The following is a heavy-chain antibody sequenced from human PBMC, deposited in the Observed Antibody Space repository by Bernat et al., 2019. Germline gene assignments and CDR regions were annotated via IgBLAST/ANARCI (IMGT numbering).Heavy chain of an antibody. J-gene: IGHJ5*02. D-gene: IGHD3-3*01. CDR3: AKDIRDFWSGYGGDNWFDP. V-gene: IGHV3-43*02. CDR1: GFTFDDYA. CDR2: ISGDGGST. Sequence: EVQLVESGGGVVQPGGSLRLSCAASGFTFDDYAMHWVRQAPGKGLEWVSLISGDGGSTYHADSVKGRFTISRDNSKNSLYLQMNSLRTEDTALYYCAKDIRDFWSGYGGDNWFDPWGQGTLVTVSS.